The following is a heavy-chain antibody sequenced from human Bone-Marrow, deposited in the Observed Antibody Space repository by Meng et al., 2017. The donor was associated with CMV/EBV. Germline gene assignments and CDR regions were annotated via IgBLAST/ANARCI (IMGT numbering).Heavy chain of an antibody. Sequence: GESLKISCAASGFTVSSNYMSWVRQAPGKGLEWVAVISYDGSNKYYADSVKGRFTISRDNSKNTLYLQMNSLRAEDTAVYYCARDVGGLGYYGMDGWGQGTTVTVSS. CDR1: GFTVSSNY. J-gene: IGHJ6*01. CDR3: ARDVGGLGYYGMDG. CDR2: ISYDGSNK. D-gene: IGHD3-16*01. V-gene: IGHV3-30-3*01.